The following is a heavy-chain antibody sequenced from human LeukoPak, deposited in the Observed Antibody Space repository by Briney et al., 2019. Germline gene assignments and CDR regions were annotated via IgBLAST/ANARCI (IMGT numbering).Heavy chain of an antibody. CDR3: ARIERITIFGVVTDYYYYYMDV. J-gene: IGHJ6*03. CDR2: ISSSGSTI. CDR1: GFTFSDYY. V-gene: IGHV3-11*04. Sequence: KPGGSLRLSCAASGFTFSDYYMSWIRQAPGKGLEWVSYISSSGSTIYYADSLKGRFTISRDNAKNSLYLQMNSLRAEDTAVYYCARIERITIFGVVTDYYYYYMDVWGKGTTVTVSS. D-gene: IGHD3-3*01.